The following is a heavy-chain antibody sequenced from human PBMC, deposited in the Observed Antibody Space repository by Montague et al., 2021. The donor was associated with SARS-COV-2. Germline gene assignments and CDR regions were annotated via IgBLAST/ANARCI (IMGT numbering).Heavy chain of an antibody. V-gene: IGHV4-39*02. D-gene: IGHD3-22*01. Sequence: SETLSLTCTVSGGSISSSSYYWGWIRQPPGKGLEWIGSIYYSGSTYYNPSLKSRVTISVDTSKDQFSLKLSSVTAADTAVYYCAREPYYYDSSGYPYYYYYGMDVWGQGTTVTVSS. CDR2: IYYSGST. CDR3: AREPYYYDSSGYPYYYYYGMDV. CDR1: GGSISSSSYY. J-gene: IGHJ6*02.